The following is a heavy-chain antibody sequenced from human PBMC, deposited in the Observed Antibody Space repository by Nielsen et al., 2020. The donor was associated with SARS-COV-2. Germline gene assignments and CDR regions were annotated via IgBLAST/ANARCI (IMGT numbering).Heavy chain of an antibody. CDR3: AKGLSAGHYSGFES. J-gene: IGHJ4*02. Sequence: GESLKISCAASGFSFAEYGMHWVRQAPGKGLEWVSGSSGSGENTYYADSVKGRFTISRDNSKNTLYLQMSSLRAADTAIYYCAKGLSAGHYSGFESWGQGTLVTVSS. D-gene: IGHD3-9*01. CDR1: GFSFAEYG. CDR2: SSGSGENT. V-gene: IGHV3-23*01.